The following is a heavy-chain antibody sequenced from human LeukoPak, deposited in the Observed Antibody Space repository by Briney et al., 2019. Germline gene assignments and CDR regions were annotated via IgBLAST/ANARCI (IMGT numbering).Heavy chain of an antibody. V-gene: IGHV1-24*01. CDR2: FDPEDGET. CDR1: GYTLTELP. Sequence: ASVKVSCKVSGYTLTELPMHWVRQAPGKGLEWMGGFDPEDGETIYAQKFQGRVTMTEDTSTDTAYMELSSLRSEDTAVYYCATVVVTAPGEDYLDYWGQGTLVTVSS. CDR3: ATVVVTAPGEDYLDY. D-gene: IGHD2-21*02. J-gene: IGHJ4*02.